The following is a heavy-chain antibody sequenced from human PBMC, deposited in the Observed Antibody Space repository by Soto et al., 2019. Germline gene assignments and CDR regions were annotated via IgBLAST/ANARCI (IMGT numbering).Heavy chain of an antibody. CDR2: IYYSGIT. V-gene: IGHV4-59*01. D-gene: IGHD6-6*01. Sequence: QVQLQESGPGLVKPSETLSLTCTVSNGSISSYYWSWIRQPPGKGLEWIGYIYYSGITNYNPSLKSRVTISVDTSKNQFSLKLSSVTAADTPVFYCARGWRQLVPNWFDPWGQGTLVTVSS. CDR1: NGSISSYY. J-gene: IGHJ5*02. CDR3: ARGWRQLVPNWFDP.